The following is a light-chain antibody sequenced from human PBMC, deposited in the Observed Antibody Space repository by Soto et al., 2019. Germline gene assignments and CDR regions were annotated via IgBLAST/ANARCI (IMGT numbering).Light chain of an antibody. J-gene: IGKJ5*01. CDR1: QSVNSY. CDR2: DAS. CDR3: QHRSIWPVS. V-gene: IGKV3-11*01. Sequence: EIVLTQSPATLSLSPGERATLSCRASQSVNSYLAWYQQKPGLAPRLLIYDASSRATGIPDRFSGSGSGTDFTLTISSLEPEDFAVYYCQHRSIWPVSFGQGTRLEIK.